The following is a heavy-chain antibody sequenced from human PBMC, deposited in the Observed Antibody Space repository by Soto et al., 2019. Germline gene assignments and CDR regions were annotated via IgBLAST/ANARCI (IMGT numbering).Heavy chain of an antibody. CDR3: ARAHAPTLPFDY. J-gene: IGHJ4*02. CDR2: IFHSGNA. V-gene: IGHV4-59*01. D-gene: IGHD2-15*01. CDR1: GGSIRNVY. Sequence: SETLSLTCTVSGGSIRNVYWSWIRQPPGKGLEWIGFIFHSGNAKYNPSLKSRVTVSVDTSKNQFSLSLDSVTAADTAVYFCARAHAPTLPFDYWGQGTLVTVSS.